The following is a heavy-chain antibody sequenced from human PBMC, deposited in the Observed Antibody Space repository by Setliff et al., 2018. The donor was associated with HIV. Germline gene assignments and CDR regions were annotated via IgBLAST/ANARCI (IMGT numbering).Heavy chain of an antibody. V-gene: IGHV4-39*01. Sequence: SETLSLTCTVSGGSVTNTKSYWGWIRQPPGKGLEWIASISHSGNTYYNPSLNSRVTISLDTSKNQFSLKLTSVTAADTGIYYCVASSSWSCRLNYWGQGTQVTVSS. D-gene: IGHD6-13*01. J-gene: IGHJ4*02. CDR2: ISHSGNT. CDR1: GGSVTNTKSY. CDR3: VASSSWSCRLNY.